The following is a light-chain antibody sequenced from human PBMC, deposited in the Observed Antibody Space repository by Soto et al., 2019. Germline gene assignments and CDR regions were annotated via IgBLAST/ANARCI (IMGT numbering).Light chain of an antibody. Sequence: EIVLTQSPAILSVSPGERATLSCRASQSISRSLAWYQQKPGQAPRLLISDASTRATGIPARFSGSGSGTEFTLTISSLQSEDFATYYCQQYDNLPLTFGGGTKVEIK. CDR3: QQYDNLPLT. CDR1: QSISRS. J-gene: IGKJ4*01. V-gene: IGKV3-15*01. CDR2: DAS.